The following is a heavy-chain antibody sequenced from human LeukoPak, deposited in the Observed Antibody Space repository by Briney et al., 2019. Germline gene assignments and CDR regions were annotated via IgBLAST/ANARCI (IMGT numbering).Heavy chain of an antibody. V-gene: IGHV1-18*01. CDR1: GYTFSNYG. Sequence: ASVKVSCKTAGYTFSNYGISWVRQAPGQGLEGMGWITAYNGNRVYAQRFQGRITLTTDTSTSTSYMELRSLEYDDTAIYYCARDNDKVVDHWGQGTLVTVSS. CDR2: ITAYNGNR. CDR3: ARDNDKVVDH. D-gene: IGHD1-1*01. J-gene: IGHJ4*01.